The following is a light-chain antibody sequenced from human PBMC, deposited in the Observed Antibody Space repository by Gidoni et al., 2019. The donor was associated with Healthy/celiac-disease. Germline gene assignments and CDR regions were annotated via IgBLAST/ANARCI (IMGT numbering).Light chain of an antibody. Sequence: QSALTQPPSVSGSPGQSVTISCSGTSTDVGSYNRVSWYQQPPVTAPKLMIYEVSTRPSVVPDRFAGSKSGNTASLTISGLQAEDEADYYCSLYTSSSTLFGGGTKLTGL. CDR1: STDVGSYNR. V-gene: IGLV2-18*01. CDR2: EVS. CDR3: SLYTSSSTL. J-gene: IGLJ2*01.